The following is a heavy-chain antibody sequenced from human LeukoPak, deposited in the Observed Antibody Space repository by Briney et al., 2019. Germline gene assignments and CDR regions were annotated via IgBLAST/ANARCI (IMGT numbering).Heavy chain of an antibody. V-gene: IGHV1-2*02. D-gene: IGHD3-22*01. CDR1: GYIFTGYY. J-gene: IGHJ4*02. CDR3: ARVTYDSSGYLDY. CDR2: IHPNSGGT. Sequence: ASVKVSCKASGYIFTGYYMHWVRQAPGQGLEWMGWIHPNSGGTNYAQNFQGRVTMTRDTSISTAYMEVGRLRSEDTAVYYCARVTYDSSGYLDYWGQGTLVTVFS.